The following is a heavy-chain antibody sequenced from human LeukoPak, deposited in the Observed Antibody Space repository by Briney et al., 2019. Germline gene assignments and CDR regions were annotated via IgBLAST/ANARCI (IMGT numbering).Heavy chain of an antibody. CDR2: MHYSGAT. D-gene: IGHD3-16*01. CDR3: ARGILGLYYFDV. V-gene: IGHV4-34*01. J-gene: IGHJ2*01. Sequence: SETLSVTCAISGGSFSGYYWTWIREALGKGLEWIGEMHYSGATSYKPSLRSRVTISRGTSENQLSLEVTSVTAADTAVYYCARGILGLYYFDVWGRGTPVTVSS. CDR1: GGSFSGYY.